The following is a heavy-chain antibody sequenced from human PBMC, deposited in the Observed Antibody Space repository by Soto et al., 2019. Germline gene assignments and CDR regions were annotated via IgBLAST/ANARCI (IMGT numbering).Heavy chain of an antibody. CDR1: GGSISSYD. Sequence: PSETLSLTCTVSGGSISSYDWRWIRQPPGKGLEWIGYIYYSGSTNYNPSLKSRVTISVDTSKNQFSLKLSSVTAADTAVYYCARDRNDFVSYYGMDVWGQGTTVTVSS. D-gene: IGHD3-3*01. V-gene: IGHV4-59*01. CDR3: ARDRNDFVSYYGMDV. J-gene: IGHJ6*02. CDR2: IYYSGST.